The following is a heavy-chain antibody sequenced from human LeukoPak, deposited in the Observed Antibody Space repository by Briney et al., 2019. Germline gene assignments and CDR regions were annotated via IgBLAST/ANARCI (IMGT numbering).Heavy chain of an antibody. Sequence: ESGPTLVKPTQTLTLTCTFSGFSLSTSGVGVGWIRQPPGKALEWLALIYWNDDKRYSPSLKSRLTITKDTSKNQVVLTMTNMDPVDTATYYCAHSSSWYRDYYYGMDVWGQGTTVTVSS. V-gene: IGHV2-5*01. J-gene: IGHJ6*02. D-gene: IGHD6-13*01. CDR2: IYWNDDK. CDR3: AHSSSWYRDYYYGMDV. CDR1: GFSLSTSGVG.